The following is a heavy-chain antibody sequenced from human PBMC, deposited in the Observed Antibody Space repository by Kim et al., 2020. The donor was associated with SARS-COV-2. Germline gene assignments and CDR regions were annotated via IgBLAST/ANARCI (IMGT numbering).Heavy chain of an antibody. J-gene: IGHJ6*02. CDR3: ARRRMGDYYYYYGMDV. CDR2: IYPGDSDT. Sequence: GESLKISCKGSGYSFTSYWIGWVRQMPGKGLEWMGIIYPGDSDTRYSPSFQGQVTISADKSISTAYLQWSSLKASDTAMYYCARRRMGDYYYYYGMDVWGQGTTVTVSS. V-gene: IGHV5-51*01. CDR1: GYSFTSYW. D-gene: IGHD3-16*01.